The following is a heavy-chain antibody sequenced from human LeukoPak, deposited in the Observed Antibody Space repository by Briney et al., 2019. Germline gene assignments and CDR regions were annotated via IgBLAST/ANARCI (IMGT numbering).Heavy chain of an antibody. J-gene: IGHJ4*02. V-gene: IGHV1-2*02. CDR1: GYTFTAYY. CDR2: INPNSGGT. Sequence: ASVKVSCKASGYTFTAYYMHWVRQAPGQGLEWMGWINPNSGGTNYAQKFQGRVTMTRDTSISTAYMELSRLRSDDTAVYYCARVALTAAGTMWANSHFDYWGQGTLVTVSS. D-gene: IGHD6-13*01. CDR3: ARVALTAAGTMWANSHFDY.